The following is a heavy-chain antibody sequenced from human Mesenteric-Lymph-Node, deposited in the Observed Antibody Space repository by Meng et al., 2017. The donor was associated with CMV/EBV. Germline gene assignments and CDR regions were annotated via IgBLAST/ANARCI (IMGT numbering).Heavy chain of an antibody. J-gene: IGHJ4*02. D-gene: IGHD3-10*01. CDR1: GSTFSNYE. Sequence: GESLKISCAASGSTFSNYEMNWVRQAPGKGLEWLSYISYSGDSIYYSDSVRGRFTISRDNAKHSLYLQMNSLRVEDTAVYYCTRDPRYGVWSGDWGQGTLVTVSS. CDR2: ISYSGDSI. CDR3: TRDPRYGVWSGD. V-gene: IGHV3-48*03.